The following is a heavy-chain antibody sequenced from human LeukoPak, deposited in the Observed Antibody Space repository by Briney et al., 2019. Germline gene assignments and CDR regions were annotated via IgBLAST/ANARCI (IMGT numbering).Heavy chain of an antibody. D-gene: IGHD6-6*01. CDR2: IYYSGST. CDR3: ARAKGIAARRLEDNWLDP. J-gene: IGHJ5*02. Sequence: SETLSLTCTVSGGSITSYYWSWIRQPPGKGLEWIGYIYYSGSTYYNPSLKSRVTISVDTSKNQFSLKLSSVTAADTAVYYCARAKGIAARRLEDNWLDPWGQGTLVTVSS. CDR1: GGSITSYY. V-gene: IGHV4-59*01.